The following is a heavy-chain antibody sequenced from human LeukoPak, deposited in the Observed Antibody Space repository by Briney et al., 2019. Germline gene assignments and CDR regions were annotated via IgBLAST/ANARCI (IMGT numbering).Heavy chain of an antibody. Sequence: SETLSLTCTVSGGSISSYYWSWIRQPPGKGLEWIGYIYYSGSTNYNPSLKSRVTISVDTSKNQFSLKLSSVTAADTAAYYCARALPSGSPSLVNWFDPWGQGTLVTVSS. CDR1: GGSISSYY. D-gene: IGHD3-10*01. CDR2: IYYSGST. J-gene: IGHJ5*02. CDR3: ARALPSGSPSLVNWFDP. V-gene: IGHV4-59*01.